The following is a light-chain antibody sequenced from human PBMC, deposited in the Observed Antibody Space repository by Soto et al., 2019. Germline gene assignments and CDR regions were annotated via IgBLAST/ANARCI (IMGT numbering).Light chain of an antibody. J-gene: IGLJ2*01. Sequence: QAASVSGSPGQSITISCTGTSSDVGSYNLVSWYQHHPGKAPKLMIYEVSERPSGVSNRFSGSRSGNTASLTISGLQAEDEADYYCCSYAGGGTVVFGGGTKLTVL. CDR2: EVS. V-gene: IGLV2-23*02. CDR1: SSDVGSYNL. CDR3: CSYAGGGTVV.